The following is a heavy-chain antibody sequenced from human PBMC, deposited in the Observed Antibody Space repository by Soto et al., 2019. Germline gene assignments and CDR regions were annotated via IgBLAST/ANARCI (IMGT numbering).Heavy chain of an antibody. J-gene: IGHJ4*02. Sequence: QVQLVQSGAEVKKPGSSVKVSCKASGGTFSSYAISWVRQAPGQGLEWMGGIIPIFGTANYAQKFQGRVTITADESTSTAYMELSSLSSEDTAVYYCARDPTDYYDSSGNYFDYWGQGTLVTVSS. CDR2: IIPIFGTA. D-gene: IGHD3-22*01. CDR3: ARDPTDYYDSSGNYFDY. V-gene: IGHV1-69*01. CDR1: GGTFSSYA.